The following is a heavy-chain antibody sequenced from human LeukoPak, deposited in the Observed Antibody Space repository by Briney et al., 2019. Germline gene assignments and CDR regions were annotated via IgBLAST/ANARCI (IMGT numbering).Heavy chain of an antibody. Sequence: SETLSLTCTVSGGSISSYYWSWIRQPAGKGLEWIGRIYARGSTNYNPSLKSRVTMSVDTSKNQFSLKLSSVTAADTAVYYCARGRYCSADICSGGDAFDIRGQGTMVSVSS. J-gene: IGHJ3*02. CDR2: IYARGST. D-gene: IGHD2-15*01. V-gene: IGHV4-4*07. CDR3: ARGRYCSADICSGGDAFDI. CDR1: GGSISSYY.